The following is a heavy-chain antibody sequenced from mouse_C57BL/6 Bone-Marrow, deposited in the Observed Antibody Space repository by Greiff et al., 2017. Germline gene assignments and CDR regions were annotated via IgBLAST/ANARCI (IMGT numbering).Heavy chain of an antibody. CDR3: ARKGTAQATLMDD. CDR1: GYAFSSSW. V-gene: IGHV1-82*01. Sequence: QVQLQQSGPELVKPGASVKISCKASGYAFSSSWMNWVQQRPGKGLEWIGRIYPGAGDTNYNGKFKGKATLTADKSSSTAYMQLSSLTSEDSAVYFCARKGTAQATLMDDWGQGTSVTVSS. CDR2: IYPGAGDT. J-gene: IGHJ4*01. D-gene: IGHD3-2*02.